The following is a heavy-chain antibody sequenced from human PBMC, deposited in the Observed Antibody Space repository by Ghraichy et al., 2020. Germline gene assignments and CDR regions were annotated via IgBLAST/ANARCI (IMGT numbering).Heavy chain of an antibody. CDR1: GGSFSGYY. CDR3: ARGVGLVRGVHYGMVV. CDR2: INHSGST. Sequence: SETLTLTCAVYGGSFSGYYWSWIRQPPGKGLEWIWEINHSGSTNYNPSLMSRATISVATSKNQFSLKLTSVTAAATAVYYCARGVGLVRGVHYGMVVWGQGTTVPVS. D-gene: IGHD3-10*01. J-gene: IGHJ6*02. V-gene: IGHV4-34*01.